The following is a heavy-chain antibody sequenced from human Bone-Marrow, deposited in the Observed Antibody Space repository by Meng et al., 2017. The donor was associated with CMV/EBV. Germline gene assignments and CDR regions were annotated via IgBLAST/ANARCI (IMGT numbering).Heavy chain of an antibody. V-gene: IGHV4-39*07. D-gene: IGHD3-3*01. J-gene: IGHJ4*02. CDR2: IYYSGST. CDR3: ARRLRITIFGGSNYFDY. CDR1: GGSISSSSYY. Sequence: SETLSLTCTASGGSISSSSYYWGWIRQPPGKGLEWIGSIYYSGSTYYNPSLKSRVTISVDTSKNQFSLKLSSVTAADTAVYYCARRLRITIFGGSNYFDYWGQGTLVTVSS.